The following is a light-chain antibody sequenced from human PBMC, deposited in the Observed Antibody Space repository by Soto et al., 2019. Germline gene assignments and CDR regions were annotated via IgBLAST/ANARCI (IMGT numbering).Light chain of an antibody. Sequence: QSVLTQPASVSASPGQSITISCTGTSSDVGRYNYVSWYQQYPGKAPKLILYDVSKRPSGVADRFAGSKSGNTASLTISGLQPEDEADYYCSSYKSSSTYLFGTGTK. J-gene: IGLJ1*01. CDR1: SSDVGRYNY. CDR3: SSYKSSSTYL. V-gene: IGLV2-14*03. CDR2: DVS.